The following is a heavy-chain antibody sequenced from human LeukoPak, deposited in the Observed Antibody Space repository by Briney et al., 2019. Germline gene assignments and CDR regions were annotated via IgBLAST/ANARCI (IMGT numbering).Heavy chain of an antibody. Sequence: GGSLRLSCGASGFTFSDAWMSWVRQAPGKGLEWVGRIKSKTDGGTTDYAAPVKGRFTISRDDSKNTLYLQMNSMKTEDTAVYYCTRPRNGGDFWGQGTLVTVSS. V-gene: IGHV3-15*01. CDR1: GFTFSDAW. CDR3: TRPRNGGDF. D-gene: IGHD4-23*01. CDR2: IKSKTDGGTT. J-gene: IGHJ4*02.